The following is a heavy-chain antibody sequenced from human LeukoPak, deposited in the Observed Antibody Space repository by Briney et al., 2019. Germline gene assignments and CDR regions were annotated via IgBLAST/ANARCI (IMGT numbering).Heavy chain of an antibody. Sequence: GGSLRLSCAASGFTFSSYEMNWVRQAPGKGLEWMAVISYDGDTKYYADSVKGRFTLSRDNSKNTVYLQVDSLRSEDTAVYYCAELGITMIGGVWGKGTTVTISS. CDR2: ISYDGDTK. D-gene: IGHD3-10*02. CDR3: AELGITMIGGV. V-gene: IGHV3-30*04. J-gene: IGHJ6*04. CDR1: GFTFSSYE.